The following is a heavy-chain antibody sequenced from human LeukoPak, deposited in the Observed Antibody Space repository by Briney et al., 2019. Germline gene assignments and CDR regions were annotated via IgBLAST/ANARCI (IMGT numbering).Heavy chain of an antibody. CDR3: ARTYRSGWYYFDY. CDR2: MSYDGSNI. V-gene: IGHV3-30-3*01. Sequence: GGSLRLSCAASGFTFSSYTMHWVRQAPGNGLEWVAVMSYDGSNIDYADSVKGRFTISRDNSKNTLYLQMNSLRVEDTAVYSCARTYRSGWYYFDYWGQGTLVTVSS. J-gene: IGHJ4*02. CDR1: GFTFSSYT. D-gene: IGHD6-19*01.